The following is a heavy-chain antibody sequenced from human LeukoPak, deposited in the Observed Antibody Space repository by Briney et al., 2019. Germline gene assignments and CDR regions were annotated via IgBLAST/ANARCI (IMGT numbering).Heavy chain of an antibody. J-gene: IGHJ4*02. CDR1: GFTVGSNY. Sequence: GSLRLSCAASGFTVGSNYMSWVRQAPGKGLEWVSVIYSGGSTYYADSVKGRFTISRHNSKNTLYLQMNSLRAEDTAEYYCAISYYYGSGSYYDYWGQGTLVTVSS. CDR2: IYSGGST. V-gene: IGHV3-53*04. CDR3: AISYYYGSGSYYDY. D-gene: IGHD3-10*01.